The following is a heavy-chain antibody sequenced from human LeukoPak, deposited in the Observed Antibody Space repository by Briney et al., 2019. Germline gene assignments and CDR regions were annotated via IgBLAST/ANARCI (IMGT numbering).Heavy chain of an antibody. CDR3: ARDAPRSG. D-gene: IGHD6-19*01. Sequence: SETLSLTCTVSGGSLSNNYWSWIRQPPGKGLEWIGYIYYKGNTDYNPSLKSRVTISLDSSKNQFSLRLTSVTAADTAVYYCARDAPRSGWGQGTLVTVSS. CDR2: IYYKGNT. J-gene: IGHJ4*02. V-gene: IGHV4-59*01. CDR1: GGSLSNNY.